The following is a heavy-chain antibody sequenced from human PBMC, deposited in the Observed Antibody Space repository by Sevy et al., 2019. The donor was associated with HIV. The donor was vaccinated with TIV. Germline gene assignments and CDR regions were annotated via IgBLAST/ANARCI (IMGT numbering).Heavy chain of an antibody. D-gene: IGHD5-12*01. CDR3: SMEDGYNYFDY. CDR1: GFTLNKAW. CDR2: IKSETDGGTT. Sequence: GGSLRLSCAASGFTLNKAWMNWVRQAPGKGLEWVGRIKSETDGGTTDYAEPVKGRFSISRDDSKDTLYLQMNSLKIEDTAVYYCSMEDGYNYFDYWGQGALVTVSS. J-gene: IGHJ4*02. V-gene: IGHV3-15*07.